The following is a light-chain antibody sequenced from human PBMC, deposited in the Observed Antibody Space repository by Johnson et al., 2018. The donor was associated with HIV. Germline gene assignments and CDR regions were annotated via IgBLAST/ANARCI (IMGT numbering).Light chain of an antibody. CDR3: GTWDSSLSVNYV. V-gene: IGLV1-51*02. CDR2: ENN. Sequence: QSVLTQPPSVSAAPGQKVTISCSGSSSNIGNNYVSWYQQLPGTAPKLLIYENNKRPSGIPYRFSGSKSGTSATLGITGLQTGDEADYYCGTWDSSLSVNYVFGTGTKVTVL. CDR1: SSNIGNNY. J-gene: IGLJ1*01.